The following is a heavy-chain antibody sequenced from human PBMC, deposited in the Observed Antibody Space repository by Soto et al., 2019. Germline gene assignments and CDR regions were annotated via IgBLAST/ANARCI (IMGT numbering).Heavy chain of an antibody. J-gene: IGHJ4*02. Sequence: PSETLSLTCTVSGASISGFYWSWIRKSAGKGLEWIGRIYATGTTDYNPSLKSRVMMSVDTSKKQFSLKLRSVTAADTAVYYCAREIRTYNWNYGHFDYWGQGTQVTVSS. CDR1: GASISGFY. CDR3: AREIRTYNWNYGHFDY. D-gene: IGHD1-7*01. CDR2: IYATGTT. V-gene: IGHV4-4*07.